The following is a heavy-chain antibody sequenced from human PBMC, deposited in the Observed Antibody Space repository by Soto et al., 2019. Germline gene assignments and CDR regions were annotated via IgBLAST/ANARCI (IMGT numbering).Heavy chain of an antibody. Sequence: QVQLVESGGGVVQPGRSLRLSCAASGFTFSSYGMHWVRQAPGKGLEWVAVIWYDGSNKYYADSVKGRFTISRDNSKNTLYLQMNSLRAEDTAVYYCARTSGSYKRAASYYYYGMDVWGQGTTVTVSS. V-gene: IGHV3-33*01. CDR2: IWYDGSNK. D-gene: IGHD1-26*01. J-gene: IGHJ6*02. CDR3: ARTSGSYKRAASYYYYGMDV. CDR1: GFTFSSYG.